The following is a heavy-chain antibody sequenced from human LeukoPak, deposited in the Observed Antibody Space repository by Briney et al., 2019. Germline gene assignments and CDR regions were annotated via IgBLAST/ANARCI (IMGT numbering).Heavy chain of an antibody. CDR1: GGTFSSYA. CDR3: ARLSMVRGGFDP. CDR2: ISAYNGNT. V-gene: IGHV1-18*01. Sequence: ASVKVSCKASGGTFSSYAISWVRQAPGQGLEWMGGISAYNGNTNYAQKLQGRVTMTTDTSTSTAYMELRSLRSDDTAVYYCARLSMVRGGFDPWGQGTLVTVSS. J-gene: IGHJ5*02. D-gene: IGHD3-10*01.